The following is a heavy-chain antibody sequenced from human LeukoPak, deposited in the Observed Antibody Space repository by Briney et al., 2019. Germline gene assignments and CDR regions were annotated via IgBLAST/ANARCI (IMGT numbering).Heavy chain of an antibody. D-gene: IGHD1-26*01. J-gene: IGHJ3*02. V-gene: IGHV3-9*01. CDR3: AKGSWELLSNAFDI. CDR2: ISWNSGSI. Sequence: GGSLRLSCAASGFTFDDYAIHWVRQAPGKGLEWVSGISWNSGSIGYADSVKGRFTISRDNAKNSLYLQMNSLRAEDTALYYCAKGSWELLSNAFDIWGQGTMVTVSS. CDR1: GFTFDDYA.